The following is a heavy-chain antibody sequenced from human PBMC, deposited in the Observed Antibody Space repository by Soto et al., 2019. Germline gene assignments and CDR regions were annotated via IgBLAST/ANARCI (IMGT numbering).Heavy chain of an antibody. J-gene: IGHJ4*02. CDR2: ISYDGSNK. Sequence: GGSLRLSCAASGFTFSSYGMHWVRQAPGKGLEWVAVISYDGSNKYYADSVKGRFTISRDNSKNTLYLQMNSLRAEDTAVYYCAKDGGWQLATPGVDFDYWGQGTLVTVSS. D-gene: IGHD6-6*01. CDR3: AKDGGWQLATPGVDFDY. CDR1: GFTFSSYG. V-gene: IGHV3-30*18.